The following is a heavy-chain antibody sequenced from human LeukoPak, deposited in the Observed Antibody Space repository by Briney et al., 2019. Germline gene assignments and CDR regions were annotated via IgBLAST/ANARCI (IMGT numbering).Heavy chain of an antibody. V-gene: IGHV1-2*02. CDR1: GYTFTGYY. CDR2: INPNSGGT. D-gene: IGHD1-14*01. CDR3: ARDSGLVSQIDY. Sequence: ASVKVSCEASGYTFTGYYMHWVRQAPGQGLEWMGWINPNSGGTNYAQKFQGRVTMTRDASISTAYMELSRLRSDDTAVYYCARDSGLVSQIDYWGQGTLVTVSS. J-gene: IGHJ4*02.